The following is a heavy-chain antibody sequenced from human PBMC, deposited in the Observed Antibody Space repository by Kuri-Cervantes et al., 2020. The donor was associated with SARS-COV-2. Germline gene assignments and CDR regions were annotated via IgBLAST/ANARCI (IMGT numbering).Heavy chain of an antibody. V-gene: IGHV1-3*01. CDR3: ARGDLWFGELDYYGMDV. CDR2: INAGNGNT. Sequence: ASVNVSCKASGYTFTSYAMHWVRQAPGQRLEWMGWINAGNGNTKYSQKFQGRVTITRDTSASTACMELSSLSAEDTDVYYFARGDLWFGELDYYGMDVWGQGTAVTVSS. D-gene: IGHD3-10*01. J-gene: IGHJ6*02. CDR1: GYTFTSYA.